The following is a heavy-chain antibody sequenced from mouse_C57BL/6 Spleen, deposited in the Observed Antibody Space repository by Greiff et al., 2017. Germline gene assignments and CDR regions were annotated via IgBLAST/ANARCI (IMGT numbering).Heavy chain of an antibody. CDR2: ISYDGSN. J-gene: IGHJ4*01. V-gene: IGHV3-6*01. Sequence: EVHLVESGPGLVKPSQSLSLTCSVTGYSITSGYYWNWIRQFPGNKLEWMGYISYDGSNNYNPSLKNRISITRDTSKNQFFLKLNSVTTEDTATYYCARRRDYYAMDYWGQGTSVTVSS. CDR3: ARRRDYYAMDY. CDR1: GYSITSGYY.